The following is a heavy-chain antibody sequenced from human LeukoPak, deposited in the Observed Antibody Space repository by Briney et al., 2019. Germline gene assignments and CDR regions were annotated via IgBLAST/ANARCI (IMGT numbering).Heavy chain of an antibody. Sequence: GGSLRLSCAASGFTFSSYDMSWVRQAPGKGLEWVSDISGSGAYTYYTDSVKGRFTISRDNSKNTLYLQVNSLRAEDTAVYYCAKVGAAIGTEALDCWGQGTLVTVSS. CDR1: GFTFSSYD. CDR3: AKVGAAIGTEALDC. J-gene: IGHJ4*02. D-gene: IGHD1-1*01. V-gene: IGHV3-23*01. CDR2: ISGSGAYT.